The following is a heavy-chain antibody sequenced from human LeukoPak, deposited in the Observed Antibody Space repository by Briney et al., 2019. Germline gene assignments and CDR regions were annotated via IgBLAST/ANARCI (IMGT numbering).Heavy chain of an antibody. Sequence: AGGSFGVYCAASGFTFSSYGMLWDRQAQGNGLAWAAVISYDGSNKYYADSVKGRFTIARDNSKNTLYLQMNRLRAEDTAVYYCARSLSGYDPFDYWGQGTLVTGS. CDR2: ISYDGSNK. J-gene: IGHJ4*02. CDR3: ARSLSGYDPFDY. CDR1: GFTFSSYG. D-gene: IGHD5-12*01. V-gene: IGHV3-30*19.